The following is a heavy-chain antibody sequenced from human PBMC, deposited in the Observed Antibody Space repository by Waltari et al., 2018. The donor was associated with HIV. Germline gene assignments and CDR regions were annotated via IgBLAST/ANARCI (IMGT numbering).Heavy chain of an antibody. V-gene: IGHV1-69*01. CDR3: ARGTFYDDEVGAHRYRPFDA. CDR2: IIPYFGFA. CDR1: GGDFSDYG. Sequence: QVRLVQSGTEVKRTGSSVRVSCKSSGGDFSDYGISWWRQAPGQGLQWMGEIIPYFGFANPAETLRARVSIEADESKNTVCLELRSLTVQDSATYFCARGTFYDDEVGAHRYRPFDAWGQGTPDSVSS. J-gene: IGHJ4*02. D-gene: IGHD3-16*01.